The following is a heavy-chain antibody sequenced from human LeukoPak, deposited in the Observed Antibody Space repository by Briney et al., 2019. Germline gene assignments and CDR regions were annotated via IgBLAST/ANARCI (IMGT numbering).Heavy chain of an antibody. J-gene: IGHJ4*02. CDR3: ARDRGSGYFDY. Sequence: GGSLRLSCAASGFTFSSYAMSWVRQAPGKGLEWVSAISAGGGNTYYADFVKGRFTISRGNSKNTLYLQMNSLRAEDTAVYYCARDRGSGYFDYWGQGTLVTVSS. D-gene: IGHD3-22*01. CDR1: GFTFSSYA. CDR2: ISAGGGNT. V-gene: IGHV3-23*01.